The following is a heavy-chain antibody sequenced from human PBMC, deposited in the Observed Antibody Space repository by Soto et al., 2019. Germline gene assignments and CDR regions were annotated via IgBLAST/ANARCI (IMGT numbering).Heavy chain of an antibody. CDR2: ISGHGDAT. J-gene: IGHJ4*02. CDR3: ANSRVSMVRGLIIIPNY. Sequence: PGGSLRLSCAASGFPFTGYAMSWVRQAPGKGLEWVSAISGHGDATFYADSVKGRFTISRDNSKNTLYLHMNSLRAEDTALYYCANSRVSMVRGLIIIPNYWGRGTLVTVSS. D-gene: IGHD3-10*01. CDR1: GFPFTGYA. V-gene: IGHV3-23*01.